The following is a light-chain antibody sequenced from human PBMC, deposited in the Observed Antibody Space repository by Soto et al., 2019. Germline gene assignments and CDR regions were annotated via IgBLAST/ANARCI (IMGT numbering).Light chain of an antibody. Sequence: EIVLTQSPATLSLSPGERATLSCRASQSVSSYLAWYQQKPGQAPRLRIYDASNRATGIPARFSGSGSGTDFTLTISSLEPEDFAVYYCQQRSNWPLMYTFGQGTQLEIK. CDR3: QQRSNWPLMYT. CDR2: DAS. V-gene: IGKV3-11*01. J-gene: IGKJ2*01. CDR1: QSVSSY.